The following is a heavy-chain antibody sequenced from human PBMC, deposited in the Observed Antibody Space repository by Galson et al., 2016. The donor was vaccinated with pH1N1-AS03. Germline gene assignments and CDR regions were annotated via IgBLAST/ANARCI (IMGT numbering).Heavy chain of an antibody. V-gene: IGHV4-4*07. D-gene: IGHD2-2*01. CDR3: ARGYCSTMSCQWGFDF. CDR2: IYASGSS. J-gene: IGHJ4*02. Sequence: IRQPAGKGLEWFGRIYASGSSNYNPSLKSRVTMSLDKSKNQFSLKLSSVTAADTAVYYCARGYCSTMSCQWGFDFWGQGTLVTVSS.